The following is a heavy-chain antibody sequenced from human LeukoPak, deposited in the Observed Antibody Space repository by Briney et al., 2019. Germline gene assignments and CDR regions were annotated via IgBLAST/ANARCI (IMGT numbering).Heavy chain of an antibody. CDR2: IYHSGST. V-gene: IGHV4-4*02. CDR3: ATTADQLTPLGY. D-gene: IGHD2-2*01. J-gene: IGHJ4*02. Sequence: SETLSFNAAVSSGTDNSINWWRGVRQHLRKGLEWIGEIYHSGSTNYNPSLKSRVTISVDKSKNQFSLKLSSVTAADTAVYYCATTADQLTPLGYWGQGTLVTVSS. CDR1: SGTDNSINW.